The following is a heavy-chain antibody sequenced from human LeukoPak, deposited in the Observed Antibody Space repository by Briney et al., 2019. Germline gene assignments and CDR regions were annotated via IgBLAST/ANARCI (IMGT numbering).Heavy chain of an antibody. D-gene: IGHD3-10*01. V-gene: IGHV3-7*01. J-gene: IGHJ3*02. CDR3: ARERGPGSGSGDAFDI. Sequence: GGSLRLSCAASGFIFTRYWMSWVRQAPGKGLEWVANIKQDGSEQYYVDSVKGRFTMSRDNAQNSLYLQMSSLRAEDMAVYYCARERGPGSGSGDAFDIWGQGTMVTVSS. CDR2: IKQDGSEQ. CDR1: GFIFTRYW.